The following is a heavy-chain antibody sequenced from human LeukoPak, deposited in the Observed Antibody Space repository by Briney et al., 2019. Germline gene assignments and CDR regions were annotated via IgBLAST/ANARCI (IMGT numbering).Heavy chain of an antibody. J-gene: IGHJ2*01. CDR1: GYTFTSYG. Sequence: SVKVSCKTSGYTFTSYGISWVRQAPGQGLEWMGWISPNSGDTKYAQKFQGRVTMTRDTSISTAYMEVSRLRSDDTAVYYCVRGLTTVATWLYLWGRGTLVTVSS. CDR3: VRGLTTVATWLYL. CDR2: ISPNSGDT. V-gene: IGHV1-2*02. D-gene: IGHD4-17*01.